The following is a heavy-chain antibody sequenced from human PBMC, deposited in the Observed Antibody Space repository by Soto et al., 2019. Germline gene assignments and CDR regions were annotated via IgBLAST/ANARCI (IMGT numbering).Heavy chain of an antibody. D-gene: IGHD3-3*01. CDR3: AKEVHYDFWSGYYYYMDV. CDR2: ISGSGGST. J-gene: IGHJ6*03. CDR1: GFTFSTYA. Sequence: GGSLRLSCAASGFTFSTYAMSWVRQAPGKGLEWVSGISGSGGSTYYADSVKGRFTISRDNSNNTLYLQMNSLRAEDTAVYYCAKEVHYDFWSGYYYYMDVWGKGTTVTVSS. V-gene: IGHV3-23*01.